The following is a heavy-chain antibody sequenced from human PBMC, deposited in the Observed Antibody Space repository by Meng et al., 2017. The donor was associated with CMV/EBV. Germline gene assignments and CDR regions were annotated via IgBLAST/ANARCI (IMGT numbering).Heavy chain of an antibody. J-gene: IGHJ4*02. CDR3: ARVSYDILTGYYPRFDY. D-gene: IGHD3-9*01. CDR1: GYTFTGYY. V-gene: IGHV1-2*02. Sequence: ASVKVSCKASGYTFTGYYMHWVRQAPGQGLEWMGWINPNGGGTNYAQKFQGRVTMTRDTSISTAYMELSRLRSDDTAVYYCARVSYDILTGYYPRFDYWGQGTLVTVSS. CDR2: INPNGGGT.